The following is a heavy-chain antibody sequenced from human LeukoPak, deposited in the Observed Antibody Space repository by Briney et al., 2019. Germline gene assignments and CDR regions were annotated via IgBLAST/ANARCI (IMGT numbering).Heavy chain of an antibody. CDR1: GFTFSSYA. CDR3: AKDRAAAGSPKYFQH. D-gene: IGHD6-13*01. J-gene: IGHJ1*01. Sequence: PGGSLRLSCAASGFTFSSYAVHWVRQAPGKGLEWVSVIYSGGTTYYADSVRGRFTIPRDNSKNTLYLQMNSLRAEDTAVYYCAKDRAAAGSPKYFQHWGRAPWSPSPQ. V-gene: IGHV3-NL1*01. CDR2: IYSGGTT.